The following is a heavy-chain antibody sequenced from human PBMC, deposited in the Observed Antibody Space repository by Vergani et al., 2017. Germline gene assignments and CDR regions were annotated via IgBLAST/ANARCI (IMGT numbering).Heavy chain of an antibody. J-gene: IGHJ4*02. CDR2: FSAYNGNT. CDR3: ARELPIALSPYYFDY. Sequence: QVQLVQSGAEVKKPGASVKVSCKASGYTFTSYGISWVRQAPGQGLEWMGWFSAYNGNTNYAQKLQGRVTMTTDTSTSTAYMELRSLRSDDTAVYYCARELPIALSPYYFDYWGQGTLVTVSS. CDR1: GYTFTSYG. D-gene: IGHD6-13*01. V-gene: IGHV1-18*01.